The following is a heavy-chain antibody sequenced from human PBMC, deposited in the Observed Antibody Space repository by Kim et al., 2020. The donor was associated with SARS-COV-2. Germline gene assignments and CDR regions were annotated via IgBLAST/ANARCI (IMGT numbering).Heavy chain of an antibody. J-gene: IGHJ4*01. CDR2: ISYDGSNK. V-gene: IGHV3-30*04. CDR1: GFTFSSYA. Sequence: GGSLRLSCAASGFTFSSYAMHWVRQAPGKGLEWVAVISYDGSNKYYADSVKGRFTISRDNSKNTLYLQMNSLRAEDTAVYYCARDELYSQLRGFGFDYWG. CDR3: ARDELYSQLRGFGFDY. D-gene: IGHD2-8*01.